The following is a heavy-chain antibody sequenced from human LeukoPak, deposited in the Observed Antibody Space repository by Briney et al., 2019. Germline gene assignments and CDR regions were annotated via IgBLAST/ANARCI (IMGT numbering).Heavy chain of an antibody. D-gene: IGHD3-22*01. CDR3: AKGAEEGVVITAVYYYYMDV. V-gene: IGHV3-23*01. CDR2: ISGSGYNT. CDR1: GFTFSSYA. J-gene: IGHJ6*03. Sequence: GGSLRLSCAASGFTFSSYAMHWVRQSPGKGLEWVSTISGSGYNTYYADSVKGRFTISRDNSKNMVYLQMHSLRAEDTAIYYCAKGAEEGVVITAVYYYYMDVWGKGTAVTISS.